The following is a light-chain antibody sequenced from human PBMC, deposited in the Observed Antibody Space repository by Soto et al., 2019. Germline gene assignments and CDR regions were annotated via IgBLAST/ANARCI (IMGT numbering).Light chain of an antibody. Sequence: ELVLTQSPGTLSLSPGERATLSCRASQSVSSSYLAWCQQKPGQAPRLLIYGASNRATGIPDRFSGSGSGTDFTLTISRLEPEDFAVYFCQQYGRSPPFTFGQGTKVEIK. CDR2: GAS. CDR1: QSVSSSY. V-gene: IGKV3-20*01. CDR3: QQYGRSPPFT. J-gene: IGKJ2*01.